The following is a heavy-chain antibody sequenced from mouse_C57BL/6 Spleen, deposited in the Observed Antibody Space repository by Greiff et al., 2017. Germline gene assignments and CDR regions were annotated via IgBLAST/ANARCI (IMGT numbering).Heavy chain of an antibody. J-gene: IGHJ2*01. CDR2: ISSGGSYT. CDR1: GFTFSSYG. Sequence: EVMLVESGGDLVKPGGSLKLSCAASGFTFSSYGMSWVRQTPDKRLEWVATISSGGSYTYYPDSVKGRFTISRDNAKNTLYLQMSSLKSEDTAMYYCARERDYDGCWGQGATLTVSS. D-gene: IGHD2-3*01. CDR3: ARERDYDGC. V-gene: IGHV5-6*02.